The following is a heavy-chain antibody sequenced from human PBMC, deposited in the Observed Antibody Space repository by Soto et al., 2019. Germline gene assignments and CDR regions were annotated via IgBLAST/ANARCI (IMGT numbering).Heavy chain of an antibody. CDR1: RGTVNRYA. V-gene: IGHV1-69*01. CDR2: LVPQFGTP. Sequence: QVQLVQSGAEVKKPGSSVKVSCLASRGTVNRYAINWVRQAPGHGLEWLGALVPQFGTPNYAQKFQDRVTIVADESTNTTSMELRGLTSDYTAVYYCARQNRDTPMVPFDVWGQGTLVTVSS. CDR3: ARQNRDTPMVPFDV. J-gene: IGHJ4*02. D-gene: IGHD5-18*01.